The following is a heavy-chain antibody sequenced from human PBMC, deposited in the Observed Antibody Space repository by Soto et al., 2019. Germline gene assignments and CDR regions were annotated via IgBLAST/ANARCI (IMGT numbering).Heavy chain of an antibody. CDR2: ISAYNVNT. J-gene: IGHJ4*02. CDR1: GYTFTSYG. V-gene: IGHV1-18*01. CDR3: ARAVELTTGNY. D-gene: IGHD2-8*02. Sequence: VQLVQSGAEVKKPGASVKVSCKASGYTFTSYGISWVRQAPGQGREWMGWISAYNVNTNYAQKLQVRVTMTTDTATRTAYMELRSLRSDATAVYYCARAVELTTGNYWGQGTLVTVSS.